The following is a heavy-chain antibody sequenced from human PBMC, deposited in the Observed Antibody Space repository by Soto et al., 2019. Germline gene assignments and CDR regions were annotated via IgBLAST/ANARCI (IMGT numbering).Heavy chain of an antibody. CDR1: GGTFSSYA. Sequence: QVQLVQSGAEVKKPGSSVKVSCKASGGTFSSYAISWVRQAPGQGLEWMGGIIPIFGTANYAQKFQGRVTITADESTSTAYMELSSLRSEDTAVYYCARPKARVGYCSGGSCYTGVDYWGQGTLGTVSS. D-gene: IGHD2-15*01. CDR3: ARPKARVGYCSGGSCYTGVDY. CDR2: IIPIFGTA. J-gene: IGHJ4*02. V-gene: IGHV1-69*12.